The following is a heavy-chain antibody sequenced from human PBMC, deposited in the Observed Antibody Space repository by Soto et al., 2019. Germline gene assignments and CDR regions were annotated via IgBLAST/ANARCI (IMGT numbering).Heavy chain of an antibody. CDR3: ATASRRSDWGGDY. CDR2: ISAYNGNT. D-gene: IGHD7-27*01. Sequence: QVQLVQSGGEVKKPGASVKVSCKTSGYTFTRYGITWVRQAPGQGLEWMGWISAYNGNTNYAPKLQDRGTLTTDTSTSTASMELRSPRSDNTGVYYCATASRRSDWGGDYWGQGTRVTVSS. CDR1: GYTFTRYG. J-gene: IGHJ4*02. V-gene: IGHV1-18*01.